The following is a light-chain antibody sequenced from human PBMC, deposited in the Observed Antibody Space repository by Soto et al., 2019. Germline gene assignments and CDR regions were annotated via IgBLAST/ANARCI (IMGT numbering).Light chain of an antibody. J-gene: IGKJ3*01. Sequence: EIVMTQSPATLSVSPGETATLSCRASQSVSSNLAWYQQKPGQAPRLLIYGASNRATGIPARFSGSGSGTDFTLTISSLEPEDFAVYYCQQSSNWPLTFGPGTKVDIK. CDR2: GAS. CDR1: QSVSSN. V-gene: IGKV3-11*01. CDR3: QQSSNWPLT.